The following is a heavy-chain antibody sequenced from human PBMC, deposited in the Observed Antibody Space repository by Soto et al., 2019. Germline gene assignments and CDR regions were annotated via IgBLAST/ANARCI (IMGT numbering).Heavy chain of an antibody. Sequence: ASVKVSCKASGYTFTSYGISWVRQAPGQGLEWMGWISAYNDNTNYAQKLQGRVTMTTDTSTSTAYMELSSLRAEDTAVYYCAKGFRSDYYDSSGYPRQFYFYYGMDVWGQGTTVTVSS. D-gene: IGHD3-22*01. V-gene: IGHV1-18*01. CDR3: AKGFRSDYYDSSGYPRQFYFYYGMDV. CDR2: ISAYNDNT. CDR1: GYTFTSYG. J-gene: IGHJ6*02.